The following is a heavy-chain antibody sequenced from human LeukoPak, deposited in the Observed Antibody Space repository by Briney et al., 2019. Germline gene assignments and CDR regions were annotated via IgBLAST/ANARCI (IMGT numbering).Heavy chain of an antibody. D-gene: IGHD6-19*01. CDR3: ARDRVGSGWPRPFYFEF. CDR2: INPNTGAT. V-gene: IGHV1-2*02. CDR1: GYTFTGYY. J-gene: IGHJ4*02. Sequence: ASVKVSCKPSGYTFTGYYLHWVRQAPGQALEWMGWINPNTGATVYAQNFQGRVTMSRDTSITTAYMDLTSLRYDDTAVYYCARDRVGSGWPRPFYFEFWGQGTLVTVSS.